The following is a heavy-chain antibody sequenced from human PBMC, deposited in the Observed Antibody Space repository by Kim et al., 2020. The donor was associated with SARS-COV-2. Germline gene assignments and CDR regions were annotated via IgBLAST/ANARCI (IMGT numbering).Heavy chain of an antibody. Sequence: ASVKVSCKASGYTFTSYYMHWVRQAPGQGLEWMGIINPSGGSTSYAQKFQGRVTMTRDTSTSTVYMELSSLRSEDTAVYYCARSTGYYDSSADYYYGMDVWGKGTTVTVSS. CDR2: INPSGGST. CDR1: GYTFTSYY. D-gene: IGHD3-22*01. CDR3: ARSTGYYDSSADYYYGMDV. V-gene: IGHV1-46*01. J-gene: IGHJ6*04.